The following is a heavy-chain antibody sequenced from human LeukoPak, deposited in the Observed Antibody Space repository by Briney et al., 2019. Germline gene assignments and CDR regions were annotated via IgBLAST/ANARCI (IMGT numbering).Heavy chain of an antibody. J-gene: IGHJ4*02. V-gene: IGHV1-2*06. CDR1: GYTFSGYY. D-gene: IGHD3-16*02. CDR2: IDPNNGGT. CDR3: ATEVGGIPY. Sequence: ASVKVSCKASGYTFSGYYMHWVRQAPGQGLEWMGRIDPNNGGTSYAQKFQGRVTMTRDTSISAAYMELSRLRSDDTAMYYCATEVGGIPYWGQGTLVTVSS.